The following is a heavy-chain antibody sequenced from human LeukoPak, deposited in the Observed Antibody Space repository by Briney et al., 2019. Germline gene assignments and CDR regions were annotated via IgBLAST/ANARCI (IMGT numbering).Heavy chain of an antibody. CDR1: GYTFTSYD. CDR2: MNPNSGNT. CDR3: ARSYPNSYYYDSSGSPPDY. J-gene: IGHJ4*02. Sequence: ASVKVSCKASGYTFTSYDINWVRQATGQGLEWMGWMNPNSGNTGYAQKFQGRVTITRNTSISTAYMELSSLRSEDTAVYYCARSYPNSYYYDSSGSPPDYWGQGTLVTVSS. V-gene: IGHV1-8*03. D-gene: IGHD3-22*01.